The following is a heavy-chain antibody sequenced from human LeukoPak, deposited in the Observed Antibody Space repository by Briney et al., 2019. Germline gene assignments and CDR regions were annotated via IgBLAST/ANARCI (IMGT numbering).Heavy chain of an antibody. V-gene: IGHV1-69*13. Sequence: ASVKVSCKASGYTFTSYAMNWVRQAPGQGLEWMGGIIPIFGTANYAQKFQGRVTITADESTSTAYMELSSLRSEDTAVYYCARDLERAGWFDPWGQGTLVTVSS. CDR3: ARDLERAGWFDP. J-gene: IGHJ5*02. CDR1: GYTFTSYA. CDR2: IIPIFGTA. D-gene: IGHD1-1*01.